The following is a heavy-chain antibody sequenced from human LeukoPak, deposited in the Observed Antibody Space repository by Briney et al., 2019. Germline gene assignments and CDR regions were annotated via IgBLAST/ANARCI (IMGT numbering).Heavy chain of an antibody. CDR1: GFTFSSYS. CDR3: AKRPSHYDSSPFDY. Sequence: PGGSLRLSCAASGFTFSSYSMNWVRQAPGKGLGWVSSISSSSSYIYYADSVRGRFTISRDNAKNSLYLQMNSLRAEDTAVYYCAKRPSHYDSSPFDYWGQGTLVTVSS. CDR2: ISSSSSYI. J-gene: IGHJ4*02. V-gene: IGHV3-21*04. D-gene: IGHD3-22*01.